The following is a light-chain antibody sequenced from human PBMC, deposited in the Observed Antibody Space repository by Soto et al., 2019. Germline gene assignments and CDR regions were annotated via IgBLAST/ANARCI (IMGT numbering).Light chain of an antibody. CDR2: EVS. J-gene: IGLJ3*02. Sequence: QSALTQPASVSGSPRQSITISCTGTSSDVGGYLYVSWYQQHPGKAPKLMIYEVSSRPSGVSHRFSGSKSGNTASLTISGLQAEDEADYYCSSYTSASTLVFGGGTKLTVL. V-gene: IGLV2-14*01. CDR3: SSYTSASTLV. CDR1: SSDVGGYLY.